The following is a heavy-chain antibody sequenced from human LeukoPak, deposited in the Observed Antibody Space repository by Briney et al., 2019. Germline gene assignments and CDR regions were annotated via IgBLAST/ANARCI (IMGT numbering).Heavy chain of an antibody. CDR1: GFNFNVYS. D-gene: IGHD3-3*01. CDR3: ARSTEWFADY. Sequence: GGSLRLSCAASGFNFNVYSMNWVRQAPGKGLEWISYMTSDSNTIYYADSARGRFTISRDNAKKSVYLELSNLRADDTAMCYCARSTEWFADYWGQGTLVTVSS. CDR2: MTSDSNTI. V-gene: IGHV3-48*01. J-gene: IGHJ4*02.